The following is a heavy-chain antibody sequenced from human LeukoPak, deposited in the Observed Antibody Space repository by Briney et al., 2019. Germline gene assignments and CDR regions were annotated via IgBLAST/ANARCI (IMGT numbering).Heavy chain of an antibody. V-gene: IGHV1-69*04. Sequence: ASVKVSCKASGGTFSSYATSWVRQAPGQGLEWMGRIIPILGIANYAQKFQGRVTITADKSTSTAYMELSSLRSEDTAVYYCARSLMATIIQTPYYYYGMDVWGQGTTVTVSS. J-gene: IGHJ6*02. CDR1: GGTFSSYA. CDR2: IIPILGIA. CDR3: ARSLMATIIQTPYYYYGMDV. D-gene: IGHD5-24*01.